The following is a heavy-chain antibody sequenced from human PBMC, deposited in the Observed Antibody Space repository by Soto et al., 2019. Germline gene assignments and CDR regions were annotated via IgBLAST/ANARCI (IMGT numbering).Heavy chain of an antibody. CDR1: GFSFRSYA. V-gene: IGHV3-30-3*01. CDR2: MSYDGSDK. D-gene: IGHD2-2*01. CDR3: ARARLDTPALEY. J-gene: IGHJ4*02. Sequence: QVQLVESGGGVVQPGRSLRLSCAASGFSFRSYAMHWVRQAPGKGLEWVAVMSYDGSDKDYADSVKGRFTIFRDNSKNPLYPQMSSLRAEDTAVYYCARARLDTPALEYWGQGTLVTVSS.